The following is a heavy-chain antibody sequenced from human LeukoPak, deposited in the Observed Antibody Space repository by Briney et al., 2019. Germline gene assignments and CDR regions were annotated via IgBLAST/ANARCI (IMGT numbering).Heavy chain of an antibody. CDR1: GFTFDDYA. D-gene: IGHD3-10*01. J-gene: IGHJ3*02. Sequence: GGSLRLSCAASGFTFDDYAMHWVRQAPGKGLEWVAVISYDGSNKYYADSVKGRFTISRDNSKNTLYLQMNSLRAEDTAVYYCARSRASDAFDIWGQGTMVTVSS. V-gene: IGHV3-30-3*01. CDR3: ARSRASDAFDI. CDR2: ISYDGSNK.